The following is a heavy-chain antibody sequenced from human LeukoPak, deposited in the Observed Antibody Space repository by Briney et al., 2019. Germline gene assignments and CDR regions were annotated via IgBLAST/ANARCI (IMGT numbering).Heavy chain of an antibody. D-gene: IGHD3-9*01. CDR1: GGSISSYY. Sequence: SETLSLTCTVSGGSISSYYWRWIRQPPGKGLECIGYIYYSGSANYNPSLKSRVTISADTSKNQFSLKLSSVTAADTAVYYCARVLKTGMTGYYSDLWGRGTLVTVSS. J-gene: IGHJ2*01. CDR2: IYYSGSA. V-gene: IGHV4-59*01. CDR3: ARVLKTGMTGYYSDL.